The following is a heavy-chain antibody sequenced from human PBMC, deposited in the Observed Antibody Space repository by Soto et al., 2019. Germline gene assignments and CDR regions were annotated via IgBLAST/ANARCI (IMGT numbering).Heavy chain of an antibody. D-gene: IGHD2-8*01. CDR2: IKSKTDGGTT. Sequence: EVQLVESGGGLVKPGGSLRLSCAASGFTFSNAWMSWVRQAPGKGLEWVVRIKSKTDGGTTDYAAPVKGRFTISRDDSKNTLYLQMNSLKTEDTAVYYCTTEGGAYCTNGVCSELHQGDYWGQGTLVTVSS. CDR1: GFTFSNAW. V-gene: IGHV3-15*05. CDR3: TTEGGAYCTNGVCSELHQGDY. J-gene: IGHJ4*02.